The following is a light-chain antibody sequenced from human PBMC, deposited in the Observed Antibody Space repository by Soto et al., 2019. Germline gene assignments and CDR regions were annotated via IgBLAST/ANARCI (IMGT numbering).Light chain of an antibody. J-gene: IGKJ4*02. CDR2: DAS. Sequence: EIVLTQSPATLSLSPGERATLSCRASQSVSTFLAWYQPKPGQAPRLLIHDASNRATGIPARFSGSGSGTDFELTISSLEPEDFAVYYCQHRSNWPPLTFRGGTKVEIK. V-gene: IGKV3-11*01. CDR3: QHRSNWPPLT. CDR1: QSVSTF.